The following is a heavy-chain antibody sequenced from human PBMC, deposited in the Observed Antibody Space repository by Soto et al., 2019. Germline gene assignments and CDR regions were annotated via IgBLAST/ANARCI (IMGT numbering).Heavy chain of an antibody. J-gene: IGHJ6*03. CDR1: GFTFSNAW. D-gene: IGHD5-12*01. CDR3: TTAGGYDSYYYYYYYMDV. V-gene: IGHV3-15*01. CDR2: IKSKTDGRTT. Sequence: GGSLRLSCAASGFTFSNAWMSWVRQAPGKGLEWVGRIKSKTDGRTTDYAAPVKGRFTISRDDSKNTLYLQMNSLKTEDTAVYYCTTAGGYDSYYYYYYYMDVWGKGTTVTVSS.